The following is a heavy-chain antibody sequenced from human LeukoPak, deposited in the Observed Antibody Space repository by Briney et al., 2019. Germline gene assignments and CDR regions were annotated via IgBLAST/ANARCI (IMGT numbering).Heavy chain of an antibody. Sequence: ASVKVSCKASGYTFNGYYIHWVRQAPGQGLEWMGWINPHNGDTNYAQKFQDRVTMTRDTSISTAYMDLNNLTSDDTAVYYCARVSGPVLYAMNRGFFDYWGQGTLVTVSS. D-gene: IGHD2-8*02. V-gene: IGHV1-2*02. CDR3: ARVSGPVLYAMNRGFFDY. CDR2: INPHNGDT. J-gene: IGHJ4*02. CDR1: GYTFNGYY.